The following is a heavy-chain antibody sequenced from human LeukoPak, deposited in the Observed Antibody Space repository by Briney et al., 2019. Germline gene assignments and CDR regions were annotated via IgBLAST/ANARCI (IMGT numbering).Heavy chain of an antibody. Sequence: PSETLSLTCSVSGGSISSSSYYWGWIRQPPGKGLEWIGSIYYSGSTYYNPSLKSRVIISVDTSKNQFSLKLSSVTVADTAVYYCARRVAAARYPGHDAFDIWGQGTMVTVSS. V-gene: IGHV4-39*01. D-gene: IGHD6-13*01. CDR2: IYYSGST. CDR1: GGSISSSSYY. J-gene: IGHJ3*02. CDR3: ARRVAAARYPGHDAFDI.